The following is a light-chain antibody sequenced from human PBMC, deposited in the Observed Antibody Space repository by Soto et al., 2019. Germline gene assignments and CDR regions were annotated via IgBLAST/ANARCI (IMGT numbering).Light chain of an antibody. Sequence: IHITHSGSTLSSSVLDRLTVTCRASQSVSGWLAWYQQKPGEAPKLLIYDASALPRAVPSRFSGSGPGTKFTLTIASLQPDDFATYYCQQYETFSGTFGPGTKVDIK. CDR3: QQYETFSGT. J-gene: IGKJ1*01. V-gene: IGKV1-5*01. CDR1: QSVSGW. CDR2: DAS.